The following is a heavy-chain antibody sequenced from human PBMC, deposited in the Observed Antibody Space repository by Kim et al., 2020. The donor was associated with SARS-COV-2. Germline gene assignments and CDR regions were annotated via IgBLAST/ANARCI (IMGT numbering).Heavy chain of an antibody. CDR3: AKDIEAAAAAQKGAFDY. D-gene: IGHD6-13*01. CDR2: ISWNSGSI. J-gene: IGHJ4*02. V-gene: IGHV3-9*01. Sequence: GGSLRLSCAASGFTFGDYAMHWVRQAPGKGLEWVSGISWNSGSIGYADSVKGRFTISRDNAKNSLYLQMNSLRAEDTALYYCAKDIEAAAAAQKGAFDYWGQGTLVTVSS. CDR1: GFTFGDYA.